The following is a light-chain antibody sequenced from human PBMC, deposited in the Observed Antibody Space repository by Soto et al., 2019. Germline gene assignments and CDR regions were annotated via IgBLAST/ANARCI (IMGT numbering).Light chain of an antibody. CDR3: CSYAGSYTFV. Sequence: QSVLTQPRSVSGSPGQSVTISCTGTSSDVGYYNYVSWYQQYPGKAPKLMIYDVSGRPSGVPDRFSGSKSGNTASLTISGLQAEDEADYYCCSYAGSYTFVFGGGTKVTVL. CDR1: SSDVGYYNY. V-gene: IGLV2-11*01. J-gene: IGLJ3*02. CDR2: DVS.